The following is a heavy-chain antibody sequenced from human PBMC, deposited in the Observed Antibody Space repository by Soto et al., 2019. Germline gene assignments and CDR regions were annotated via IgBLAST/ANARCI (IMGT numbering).Heavy chain of an antibody. V-gene: IGHV4-4*07. CDR3: ARSPAYGDYANLDT. J-gene: IGHJ5*02. CDR2: IYTTRSP. CDR1: GDSVSEYY. D-gene: IGHD4-17*01. Sequence: SETLSLTCTVSGDSVSEYYWNWIRQPAGKGLEWIGRIYTTRSPNYNPSLKSRVTMSVDTSKNQFSLKLNLSSVTAADTAVYYCARSPAYGDYANLDTWGQGTLVTVS.